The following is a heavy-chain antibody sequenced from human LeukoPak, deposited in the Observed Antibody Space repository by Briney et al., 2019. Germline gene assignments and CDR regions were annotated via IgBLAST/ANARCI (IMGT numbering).Heavy chain of an antibody. CDR1: GFTFSSYS. J-gene: IGHJ4*02. Sequence: GAPLRLSCAASGFTFSSYSMNWVRQAPGEGLEWVSYISSGSSTMYYADSVKGRFTISRDNAKNSLYLQMNSLRAEDTAVYYCARGYGSIDYWGQGTLVTVSS. D-gene: IGHD4-17*01. V-gene: IGHV3-48*01. CDR2: ISSGSSTM. CDR3: ARGYGSIDY.